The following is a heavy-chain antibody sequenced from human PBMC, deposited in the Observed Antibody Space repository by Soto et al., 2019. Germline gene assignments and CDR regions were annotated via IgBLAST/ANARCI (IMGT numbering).Heavy chain of an antibody. J-gene: IGHJ6*02. CDR2: ISAYNAKT. CDR3: YRRGIVKYYHGMDV. CDR1: GYTFTSYG. V-gene: IGHV1-18*01. D-gene: IGHD3-16*02. Sequence: QVQLVQSGGEVKKPGTSVKLSCTASGYTFTSYGISWVRQAPGQGLEWMGWISAYNAKTNYAQNVQGRVTMNTETSMRKSYMGVTGLRSDDTAVDYCYRRGIVKYYHGMDVWGQGTTVTVSS.